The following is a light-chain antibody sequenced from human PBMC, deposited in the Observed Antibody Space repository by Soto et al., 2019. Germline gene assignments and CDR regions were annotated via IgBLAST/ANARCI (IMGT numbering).Light chain of an antibody. J-gene: IGKJ1*01. CDR2: DVS. CDR1: QTFSDW. Sequence: DIQMTQSPSTLTASVGDRVTITCRASQTFSDWLAWYQQKPGEAPRLLISDVSHLESGVPSRFSGSGSGRGFTLTISSLQPDDFATYYCQQYNTYSPTFGQGTKVDNK. CDR3: QQYNTYSPT. V-gene: IGKV1-5*01.